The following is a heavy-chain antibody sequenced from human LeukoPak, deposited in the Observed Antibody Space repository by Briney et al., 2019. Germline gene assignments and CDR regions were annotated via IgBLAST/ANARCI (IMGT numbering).Heavy chain of an antibody. J-gene: IGHJ6*04. V-gene: IGHV3-9*01. CDR2: ISWNRGSI. D-gene: IGHD3-9*01. CDR3: AKDSRRFDWLSLDV. CDR1: GFTFDNYA. Sequence: TGRSLRLSCAASGFTFDNYAMHWVRQAPGKGLEWVACISWNRGSIGYADSVKGRFTISRDNAKNSPYLQMNSLRAEDTALYYCAKDSRRFDWLSLDVWGKGTTVTISS.